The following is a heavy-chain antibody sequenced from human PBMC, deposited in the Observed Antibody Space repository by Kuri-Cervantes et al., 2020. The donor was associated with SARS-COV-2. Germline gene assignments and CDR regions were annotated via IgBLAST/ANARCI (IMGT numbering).Heavy chain of an antibody. J-gene: IGHJ3*02. D-gene: IGHD2-2*02. CDR2: MNPNSGST. Sequence: ASVKVSCKASGYTFTSYDISWVRQATGQGLEWMGWMNPNSGSTGYAQKFQGRVTMTRNTSISTAYMELSRLRSDDTAVYYCARVVEASTTYCSSTSCYNCADAFDIWGQGTMVTVSS. V-gene: IGHV1-8*02. CDR1: GYTFTSYD. CDR3: ARVVEASTTYCSSTSCYNCADAFDI.